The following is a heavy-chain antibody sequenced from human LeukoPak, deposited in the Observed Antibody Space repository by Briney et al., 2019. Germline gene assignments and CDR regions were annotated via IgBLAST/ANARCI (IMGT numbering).Heavy chain of an antibody. V-gene: IGHV1-3*01. CDR1: GYTFTSYA. Sequence: ASVKVSCKSSGYTFTSYAMHWVRQAPGQRLEWMGWINAGNGNTKYSQKFQGRVTITRDTSASTAYMELSSLRSEDTAVYYCARGTWQLVIDYWGQGTLVTVSS. J-gene: IGHJ4*02. CDR3: ARGTWQLVIDY. CDR2: INAGNGNT. D-gene: IGHD6-13*01.